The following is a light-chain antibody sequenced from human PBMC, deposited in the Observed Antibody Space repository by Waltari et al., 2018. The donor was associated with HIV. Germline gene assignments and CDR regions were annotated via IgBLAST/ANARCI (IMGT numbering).Light chain of an antibody. CDR3: QAWDSSTGV. CDR1: RLGEKY. Sequence: SYELTQPPSVSVSPGKTASITCSGDRLGEKYACWYQQKPGQPPVLVIYQDNKRPSGIPERFSGSNSGNTATLTISGTQAMDEADYYCQAWDSSTGVFGGGTKLTVL. V-gene: IGLV3-1*01. CDR2: QDN. J-gene: IGLJ2*01.